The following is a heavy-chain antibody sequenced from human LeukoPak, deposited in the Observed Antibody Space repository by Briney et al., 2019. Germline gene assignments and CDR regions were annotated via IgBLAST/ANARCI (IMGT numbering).Heavy chain of an antibody. V-gene: IGHV3-30*02. CDR1: GFTFSNAW. Sequence: PGGSLRLSCAASGFTFSNAWMSWVRQAPGKGLEWVAFIRYDGSNKYYADSVKGRFTISRDNSKNTLYLQMNSLRAEDTAVYYCAKEEDLSFQHWGQGTLVTVSS. J-gene: IGHJ1*01. CDR2: IRYDGSNK. CDR3: AKEEDLSFQH.